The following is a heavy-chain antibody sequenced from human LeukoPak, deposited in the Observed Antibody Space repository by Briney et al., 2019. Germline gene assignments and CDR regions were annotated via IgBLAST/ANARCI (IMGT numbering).Heavy chain of an antibody. D-gene: IGHD5-24*01. CDR3: ARTLSFDGYSDY. CDR1: GGSISSYY. Sequence: SETLSLTCTVSGGSISSYYWSWIRQPPGKGLEWIGCIYYTGSTNYNPSLKSRVTISVDTSKNQFSLKLTSVTAADTAVYYCARTLSFDGYSDYWGQGTLVTVSS. V-gene: IGHV4-59*01. CDR2: IYYTGST. J-gene: IGHJ4*02.